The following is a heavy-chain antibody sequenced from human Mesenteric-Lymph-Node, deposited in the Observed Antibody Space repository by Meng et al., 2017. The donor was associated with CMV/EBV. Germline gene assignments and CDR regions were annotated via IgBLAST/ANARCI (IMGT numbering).Heavy chain of an antibody. Sequence: GGSLRLSCAASGFTFSSYSMNWVRQAPGKGLEWVSYISSSSSTIYYADSVKGRFTISRDNAKNSLYLQINSLRAEDTAVYYCARVRGSYNYGMDVWGQGTTVTVSS. CDR2: ISSSSSTI. J-gene: IGHJ6*02. V-gene: IGHV3-48*04. CDR3: ARVRGSYNYGMDV. CDR1: GFTFSSYS. D-gene: IGHD1-26*01.